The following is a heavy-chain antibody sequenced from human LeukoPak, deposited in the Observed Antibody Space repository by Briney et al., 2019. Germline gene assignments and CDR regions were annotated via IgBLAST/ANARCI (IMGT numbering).Heavy chain of an antibody. D-gene: IGHD2-21*01. Sequence: GGSLRLSCSASGFTFSSYPMTWVRQAPGKGLEWVSYISPSSSTIYYADSVQGRFTISRDDAENSLYLQMHSLRAEDTAVYYCARVVSHVTGSDYWGQGTLVTVSS. J-gene: IGHJ4*02. CDR3: ARVVSHVTGSDY. CDR2: ISPSSSTI. V-gene: IGHV3-48*01. CDR1: GFTFSSYP.